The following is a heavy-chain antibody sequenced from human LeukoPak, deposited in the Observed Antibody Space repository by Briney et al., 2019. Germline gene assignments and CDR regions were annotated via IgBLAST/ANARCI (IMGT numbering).Heavy chain of an antibody. D-gene: IGHD3-10*01. CDR2: IRSKAYGETA. Sequence: GGSLRLSCAASGFTFSSYAMSRVRQAPGKGLEWVGFIRSKAYGETADYAASVKGRFTISRDDSKAIAYLQMNSLKTEDTAVYYCASSDGGYWGQGTLVTVSS. V-gene: IGHV3-49*04. CDR1: GFTFSSYA. CDR3: ASSDGGY. J-gene: IGHJ4*02.